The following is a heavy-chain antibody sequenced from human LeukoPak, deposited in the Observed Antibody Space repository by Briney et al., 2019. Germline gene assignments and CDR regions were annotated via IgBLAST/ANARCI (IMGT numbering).Heavy chain of an antibody. CDR2: IIGSGTNT. D-gene: IGHD6-19*01. CDR3: AKDPHSSGWHRAFEI. Sequence: PGGSLRLSCAASGFTFSSYAMNWVRQAPGKGLEWVSAIIGSGTNTYHADSVKGRFTISRDNSQNTLYLQMNSLRVEDTAVYYCAKDPHSSGWHRAFEIWGQGTMVTVSS. CDR1: GFTFSSYA. V-gene: IGHV3-23*01. J-gene: IGHJ3*02.